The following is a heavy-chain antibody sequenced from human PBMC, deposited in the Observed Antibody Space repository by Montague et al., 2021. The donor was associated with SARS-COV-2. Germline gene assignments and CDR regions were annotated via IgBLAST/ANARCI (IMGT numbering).Heavy chain of an antibody. D-gene: IGHD6-19*01. V-gene: IGHV4-4*07. CDR3: ARRPSSGWSFNY. CDR2: VYPSGTT. J-gene: IGHJ4*02. Sequence: SETLSLTCSVSGDSISGYYWGWIRQPAGKRLEWIGRVYPSGTTDYNPSLGSRVTVSVDTSKNQFSLKLTSVTAADTAVYYCARRPSSGWSFNYWGQGTQVSVSS. CDR1: GDSISGYY.